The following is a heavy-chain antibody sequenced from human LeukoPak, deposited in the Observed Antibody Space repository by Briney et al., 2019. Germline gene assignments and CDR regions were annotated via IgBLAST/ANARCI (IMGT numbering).Heavy chain of an antibody. CDR1: GGSISSGSYY. Sequence: SETLSLTCTVSGGSISSGSYYWSWIRQPAGKGLEWIGRIYTSGSTNYNPSLKSRVTISVDTSKNQFSLKLSSVTAADTAVYYCARVSSNVDYWGQGTLVTVSS. CDR3: ARVSSNVDY. J-gene: IGHJ4*02. V-gene: IGHV4-61*02. CDR2: IYTSGST.